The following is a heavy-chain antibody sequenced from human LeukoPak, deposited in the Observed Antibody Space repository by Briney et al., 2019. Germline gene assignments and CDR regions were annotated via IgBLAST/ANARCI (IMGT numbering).Heavy chain of an antibody. CDR1: GYTFTSYD. D-gene: IGHD3-16*01. CDR2: MNPNSGNT. J-gene: IGHJ5*02. Sequence: ASVKVSCKASGYTFTSYDINWVRQATGQGLEWMGWMNPNSGNTGYAQKFQGRVTMTRNTSISTAYMELSSLRSEDTAVYYCAREGGSIDWSDPWGQGTLVTVSS. CDR3: AREGGSIDWSDP. V-gene: IGHV1-8*01.